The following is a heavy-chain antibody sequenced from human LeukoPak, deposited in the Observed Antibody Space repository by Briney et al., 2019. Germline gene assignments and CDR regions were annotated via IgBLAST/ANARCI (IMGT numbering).Heavy chain of an antibody. Sequence: GGSLRLSCAASGFTFSSYAMHWVRQAPGKGLEWVAVISYDGSNKYYADSVKGRFTISRDNAKNTVYLQMNSLRAEDTAVYYCARAGGQLLHGFGYFEYWGQGTLVTVSS. D-gene: IGHD6-13*01. CDR2: ISYDGSNK. V-gene: IGHV3-30*04. CDR1: GFTFSSYA. CDR3: ARAGGQLLHGFGYFEY. J-gene: IGHJ4*02.